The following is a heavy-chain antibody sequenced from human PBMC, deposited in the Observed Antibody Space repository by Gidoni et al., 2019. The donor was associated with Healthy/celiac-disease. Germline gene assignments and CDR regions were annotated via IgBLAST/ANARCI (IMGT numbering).Heavy chain of an antibody. CDR3: ARDAHYDFWSGYYRGGCMGMDV. D-gene: IGHD3-3*01. J-gene: IGHJ6*02. V-gene: IGHV1-8*01. CDR1: GYTFTSYD. Sequence: QVQLVQSGAEVKKPGASVKVSCKASGYTFTSYDVNWVRQATGQWLEWMGWMNPTSGNTGYAQKVQGRVTMTRNTSISTAYMELSSLRSEDTAVYYCARDAHYDFWSGYYRGGCMGMDVWGQGTTVTVSS. CDR2: MNPTSGNT.